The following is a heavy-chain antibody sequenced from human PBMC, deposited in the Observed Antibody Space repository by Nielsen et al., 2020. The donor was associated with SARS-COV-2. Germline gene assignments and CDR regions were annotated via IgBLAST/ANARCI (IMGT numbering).Heavy chain of an antibody. Sequence: SETLSLTCTVSDYSISSGHYWGWIRQPPGKGLEWLGSIFHSGTTYYNPSLKSRVTISVDTSKNQFSLKVNSVTAADTAVYYCVRIDMATISVDYWGRGTLVTVSS. J-gene: IGHJ4*02. CDR2: IFHSGTT. CDR3: VRIDMATISVDY. V-gene: IGHV4-38-2*02. D-gene: IGHD5-24*01. CDR1: DYSISSGHY.